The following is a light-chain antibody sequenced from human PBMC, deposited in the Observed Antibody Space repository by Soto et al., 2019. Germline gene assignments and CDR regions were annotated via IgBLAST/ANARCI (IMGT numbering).Light chain of an antibody. CDR3: QVWDSSNDHVI. V-gene: IGLV3-21*04. Sequence: VVTQPPSVSVAPGKTARITCGGNNIGSKGVHWYQQKPGQAPVLVIYYNTDRPSGIPERFSGSNSGNTATLTISRVEAGDEADYYCQVWDSSNDHVIFGGGTKLTVL. J-gene: IGLJ2*01. CDR1: NIGSKG. CDR2: YNT.